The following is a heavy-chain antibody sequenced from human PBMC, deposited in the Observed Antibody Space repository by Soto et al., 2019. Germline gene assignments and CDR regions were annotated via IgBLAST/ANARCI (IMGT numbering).Heavy chain of an antibody. V-gene: IGHV1-69*13. D-gene: IGHD6-19*01. CDR1: GGTFSSYA. Sequence: GASVKVSCKASGGTFSSYAISWVRQAPGQGLEWMGGIIPIFGTANYAQKFQGRVTITADESTSTAYMELSSLRSEDTAVYYCARDLADSSGQYYFDYWGQGTLVTVSS. J-gene: IGHJ4*02. CDR3: ARDLADSSGQYYFDY. CDR2: IIPIFGTA.